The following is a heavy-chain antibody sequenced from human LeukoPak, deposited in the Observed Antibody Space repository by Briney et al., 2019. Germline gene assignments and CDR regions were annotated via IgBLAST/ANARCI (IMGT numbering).Heavy chain of an antibody. CDR3: ARAPAAAGTTKNAFDI. J-gene: IGHJ3*02. D-gene: IGHD6-13*01. CDR1: GGSISSGSYY. CDR2: IYTSGST. V-gene: IGHV4-61*02. Sequence: SETLSLTCTVSGGSISSGSYYWSWIRQPAGKELEWIGRIYTSGSTNYNPSLKSRVTISVDTSKNQFSLKLSSVTAADTAVYYCARAPAAAGTTKNAFDIWGQGTMVTVSS.